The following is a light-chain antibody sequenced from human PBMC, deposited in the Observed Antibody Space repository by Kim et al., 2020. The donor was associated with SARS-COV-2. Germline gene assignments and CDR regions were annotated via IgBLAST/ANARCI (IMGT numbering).Light chain of an antibody. V-gene: IGKV2D-29*01. CDR3: MQATQVPWT. Sequence: DIVMTQTPLYLSVTPGQPASISCKSSQSLVHSNGRTYLYWYLQRPGQPPQVLIYEVSNRFSGVPDRFSGSGSGTDFTLKISRVEAEDVGVYYCMQATQVPWTFGQGTKVDIK. J-gene: IGKJ1*01. CDR2: EVS. CDR1: QSLVHSNGRTY.